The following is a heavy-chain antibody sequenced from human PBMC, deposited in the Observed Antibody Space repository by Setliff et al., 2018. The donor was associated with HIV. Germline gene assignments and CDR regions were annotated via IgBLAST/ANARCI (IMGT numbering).Heavy chain of an antibody. Sequence: PGGSLRPSCAASGFTFSSYNMNWVRQAPGKGLEWVSYISSSSSTIYYADSVKGRFTISRDNAKNSLYLQMNSLRAEDTAVYYCARGIRSYSTSPRGFDIWGQGTLVTVSS. D-gene: IGHD1-26*01. CDR1: GFTFSSYN. J-gene: IGHJ3*02. V-gene: IGHV3-48*01. CDR2: ISSSSSTI. CDR3: ARGIRSYSTSPRGFDI.